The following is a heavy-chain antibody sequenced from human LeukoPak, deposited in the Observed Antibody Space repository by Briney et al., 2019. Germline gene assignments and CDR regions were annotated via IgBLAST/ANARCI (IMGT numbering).Heavy chain of an antibody. Sequence: SETLSLTCAVSGGSISSSNRWSWVRQPPGKGLEWIGEIYHSGSTNYNPSLKSRVTISVDKSKNQFSLKLSSVTAADTAVYYCARSALGYCSSTSCRSFDYWGQGTLVTVSS. J-gene: IGHJ4*02. V-gene: IGHV4-4*02. CDR1: GGSISSSNR. CDR2: IYHSGST. D-gene: IGHD2-2*01. CDR3: ARSALGYCSSTSCRSFDY.